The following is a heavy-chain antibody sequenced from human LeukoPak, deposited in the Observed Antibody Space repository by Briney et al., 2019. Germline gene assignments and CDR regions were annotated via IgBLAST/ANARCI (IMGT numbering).Heavy chain of an antibody. CDR1: GFTVSSNY. CDR3: AKALRVYYYYYMDV. V-gene: IGHV3-23*01. J-gene: IGHJ6*03. CDR2: ISGSGGST. Sequence: GGSLRLSCAASGFTVSSNYMSWVRQAPGKGLEWVSAISGSGGSTYYADSVKGRFTISRDNSKNTLYLQMNSLRAEDTAVYYCAKALRVYYYYYMDVWGKGTTVTVSS.